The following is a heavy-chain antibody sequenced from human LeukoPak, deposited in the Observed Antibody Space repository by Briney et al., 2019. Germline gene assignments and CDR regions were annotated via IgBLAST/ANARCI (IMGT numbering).Heavy chain of an antibody. CDR2: INSDGSST. J-gene: IGHJ4*02. V-gene: IGHV3-74*01. CDR1: GLTFSNAW. D-gene: IGHD3-9*01. CDR3: ARAGRGLRYFDWLTYDY. Sequence: GGSLRLSCAASGLTFSNAWMSWVRQAPGKGLVWVSHINSDGSSTTYADSVKGRFTISRDNAKNTLYLQMNSLRAEDTAVYYCARAGRGLRYFDWLTYDYWGQGTLVTVSS.